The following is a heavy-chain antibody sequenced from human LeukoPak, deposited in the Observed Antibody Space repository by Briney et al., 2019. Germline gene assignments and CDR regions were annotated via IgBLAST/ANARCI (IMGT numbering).Heavy chain of an antibody. CDR3: AHASDGITAWSHN. J-gene: IGHJ1*01. Sequence: SGPTLVNPTQTLTLTCTFSGFSLITNRVAVGWIRQPPGRALEWLALIYGNDDRRSSPSQKSRLTITKDTSKSQVVLTMNNMDPVDTATYYCAHASDGITAWSHNWGQAILAAVSS. CDR1: GFSLITNRVA. D-gene: IGHD1-20*01. V-gene: IGHV2-5*01. CDR2: IYGNDDR.